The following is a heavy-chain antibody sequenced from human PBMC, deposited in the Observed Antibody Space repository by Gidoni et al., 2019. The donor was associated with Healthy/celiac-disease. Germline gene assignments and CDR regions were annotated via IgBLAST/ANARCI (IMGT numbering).Heavy chain of an antibody. D-gene: IGHD2-15*01. CDR1: GFTFSSYW. Sequence: EVQLVESGGGLVQPGGSRGLSCPAPGFTFSSYWITWVRQAPGKGLEWVANIKQDGSEKYYVDSVKGRFTISRDNAKNSLYLQMNSLRAEDTAVYYCARDDGYCSGGSCSTFDAFDIWGQGTMVTVSS. V-gene: IGHV3-7*03. CDR3: ARDDGYCSGGSCSTFDAFDI. J-gene: IGHJ3*02. CDR2: IKQDGSEK.